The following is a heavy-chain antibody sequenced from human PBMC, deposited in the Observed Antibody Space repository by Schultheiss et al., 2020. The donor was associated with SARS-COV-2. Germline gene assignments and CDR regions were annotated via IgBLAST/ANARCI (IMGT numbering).Heavy chain of an antibody. Sequence: ASVKVSCKASGYTFTSYYIHWVRQAPGQGLEWMGWISAYNGNTNYAQKLQGRVTMTTDTSTSTAYMELRSLRSDDTAVYYCARSAGIAAAGGAFDYWGQGTLVTVSS. V-gene: IGHV1-18*04. J-gene: IGHJ4*02. CDR1: GYTFTSYY. CDR3: ARSAGIAAAGGAFDY. D-gene: IGHD6-13*01. CDR2: ISAYNGNT.